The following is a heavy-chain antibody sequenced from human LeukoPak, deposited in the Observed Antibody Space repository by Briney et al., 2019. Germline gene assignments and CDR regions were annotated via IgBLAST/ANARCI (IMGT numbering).Heavy chain of an antibody. CDR3: ARDNRGYSYGYDYYYYMDV. CDR1: GFTFSSYA. J-gene: IGHJ6*03. D-gene: IGHD5-18*01. CDR2: ISSNGGST. Sequence: GGSLRLSCAASGFTFSSYAMHWVRQAPGKGLEYVSAISSNGGSTYYANSVKGRFTISRDNSKNTLYLQMGSLRAEDMAVYYCARDNRGYSYGYDYYYYMDVWGKGTTVTVSS. V-gene: IGHV3-64*01.